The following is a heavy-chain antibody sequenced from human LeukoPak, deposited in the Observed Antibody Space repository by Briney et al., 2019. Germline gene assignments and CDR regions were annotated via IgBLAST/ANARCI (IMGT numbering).Heavy chain of an antibody. CDR1: GFTFSSYS. CDR3: ASRYSSGWNDAFDI. Sequence: ASVKVSCKASGFTFSSYSMNWVRQAPGKGLEWVSSISSSSSYIYYADSVKGRFTISRDNAKNSLYLQMNSLRAEDTAVYYCASRYSSGWNDAFDIWGQGTMVTVSS. D-gene: IGHD6-19*01. CDR2: ISSSSSYI. J-gene: IGHJ3*02. V-gene: IGHV3-21*01.